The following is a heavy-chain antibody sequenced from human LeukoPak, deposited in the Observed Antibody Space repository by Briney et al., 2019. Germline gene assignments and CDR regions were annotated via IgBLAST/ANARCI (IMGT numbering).Heavy chain of an antibody. D-gene: IGHD2-21*02. CDR1: GGSISSDDYY. CDR3: ARHDVVPVIRRGFDF. CDR2: IYPDGST. V-gene: IGHV4-61*02. J-gene: IGHJ4*02. Sequence: TLSLTCTVSGGSISSDDYYWTWIRQPAGKGLEWIGRIYPDGSTTYNPSLKSRVTISLDTSKNQFSLTLSSVTAADTAVFYCARHDVVPVIRRGFDFWGQGILVTVSS.